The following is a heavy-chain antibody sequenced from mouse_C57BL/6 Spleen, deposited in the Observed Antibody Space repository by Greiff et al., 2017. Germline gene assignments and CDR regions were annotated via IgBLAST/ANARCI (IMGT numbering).Heavy chain of an antibody. J-gene: IGHJ3*01. V-gene: IGHV3-1*01. D-gene: IGHD2-4*01. CDR1: GYSITSGYD. CDR3: AGYDYDGFAY. Sequence: VQLVESGPGMVKPSQSLSLTCTVTGYSITSGYDWHWIRHFPGNKLEWMGYISYSGSTNYNPSLKSRISITHDTSKNHFFLKLNSVTTEDTATYYCAGYDYDGFAYWGQGTLVTVSA. CDR2: ISYSGST.